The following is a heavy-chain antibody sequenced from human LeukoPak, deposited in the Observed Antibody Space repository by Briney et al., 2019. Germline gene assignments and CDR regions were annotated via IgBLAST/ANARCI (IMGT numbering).Heavy chain of an antibody. CDR2: INPTGGST. J-gene: IGHJ1*01. D-gene: IGHD6-13*01. CDR3: ARVPQQLVPTGYFQH. Sequence: ASVKVSCKASGYTFTSYYMHWVRQAPGEGLEWMGIINPTGGSTSYAQKFQGRVTMTRDTSTSTVYMELRSLRSDDTAVYYCARVPQQLVPTGYFQHWGQGTLVTVSS. V-gene: IGHV1-46*01. CDR1: GYTFTSYY.